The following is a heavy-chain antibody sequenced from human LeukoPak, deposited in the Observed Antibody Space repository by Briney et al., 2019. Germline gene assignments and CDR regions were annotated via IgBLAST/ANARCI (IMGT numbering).Heavy chain of an antibody. Sequence: GGSLRLSCAASGFTFSSYSMNWVRQAPGKGLEWVSYISSSSSTIYYADSVKGRFTISRDNAKNSLYLQVNSLRAEDTAVYYCARVTFGGVIAPWGQGTLVTVSS. CDR1: GFTFSSYS. V-gene: IGHV3-48*01. CDR3: ARVTFGGVIAP. J-gene: IGHJ4*02. D-gene: IGHD3-16*02. CDR2: ISSSSSTI.